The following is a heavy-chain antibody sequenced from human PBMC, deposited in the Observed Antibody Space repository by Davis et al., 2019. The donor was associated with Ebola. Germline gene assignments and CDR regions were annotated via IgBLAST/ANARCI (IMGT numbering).Heavy chain of an antibody. V-gene: IGHV1-69*13. CDR2: IIPIFGTA. CDR3: ARVGVTRTPDAFDI. Sequence: SVKVSCKASGGTFSSYAISWVRQAPGQGLEWMGGIIPIFGTANYAQKFQGRVTITADESTSTAYMELSRLRSDDTAVYYCARVGVTRTPDAFDIWGQGTMVTVSS. CDR1: GGTFSSYA. J-gene: IGHJ3*02. D-gene: IGHD2-21*02.